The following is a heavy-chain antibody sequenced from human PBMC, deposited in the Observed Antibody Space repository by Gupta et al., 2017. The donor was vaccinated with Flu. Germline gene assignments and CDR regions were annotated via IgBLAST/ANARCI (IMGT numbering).Heavy chain of an antibody. V-gene: IGHV1-2*06. J-gene: IGHJ5*02. Sequence: VQLVQSGADVGKPGASVKVSCKASGYSFTDYYIHWVRQAPGQGLEWMGRVNPHSGTTNYEHKFQGRVTLAMDTPISTAYMELTRLRSDDTAVYYCARERFCNTDSCYRWFDPWGQGTLVIVAS. CDR1: GYSFTDYY. D-gene: IGHD2-15*01. CDR2: VNPHSGTT. CDR3: ARERFCNTDSCYRWFDP.